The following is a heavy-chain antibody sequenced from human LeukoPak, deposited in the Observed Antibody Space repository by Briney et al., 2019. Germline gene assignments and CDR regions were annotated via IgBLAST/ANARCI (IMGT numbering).Heavy chain of an antibody. CDR2: IKPDGSEK. Sequence: GGSLRLSCAASGFTFSGYWMSWVRQAPGEGLEWVANIKPDGSEKYDVDSVKGRFTISRENAKNSLYLQMNSLRAEDTAVYYCARDRIQLWSHDYWGQGTLVTVSS. V-gene: IGHV3-7*04. J-gene: IGHJ4*02. CDR3: ARDRIQLWSHDY. D-gene: IGHD5-18*01. CDR1: GFTFSGYW.